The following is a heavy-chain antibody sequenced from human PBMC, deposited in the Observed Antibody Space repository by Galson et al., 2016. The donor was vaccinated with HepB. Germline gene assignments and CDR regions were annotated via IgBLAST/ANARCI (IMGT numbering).Heavy chain of an antibody. CDR3: ARNVSVFSAGVKYNYFDP. CDR2: VYYSGST. J-gene: IGHJ5*02. V-gene: IGHV4-39*01. Sequence: ETLSLTCAVSGGSIRDTFSYWGWIRQSPGKGLEWIGSVYYSGSTPYNPSFRIRLAISVDTSKSEFSLRLDSVTAADTAVYYCARNVSVFSAGVKYNYFDPWGQGTLVTVSS. CDR1: GGSIRDTFSY. D-gene: IGHD3-16*01.